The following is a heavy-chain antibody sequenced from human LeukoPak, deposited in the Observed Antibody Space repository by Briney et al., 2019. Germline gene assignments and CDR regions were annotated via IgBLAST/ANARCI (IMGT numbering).Heavy chain of an antibody. CDR3: ARESWATVTTLIDY. D-gene: IGHD4-11*01. V-gene: IGHV1-2*02. CDR1: GYTFIGYY. J-gene: IGHJ4*02. CDR2: INPNSGGT. Sequence: ASVKVSCKASGYTFIGYYMHWVRQAPGQGLEWMGWINPNSGGTNYAQKFQGRVTMTRDTSISTAYMELSRLRSDDTAVYYCARESWATVTTLIDYWGQGTLVTVSS.